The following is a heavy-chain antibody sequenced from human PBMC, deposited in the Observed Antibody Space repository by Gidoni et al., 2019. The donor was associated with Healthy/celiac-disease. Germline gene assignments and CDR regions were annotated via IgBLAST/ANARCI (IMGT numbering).Heavy chain of an antibody. CDR2: ISYDGSNK. J-gene: IGHJ5*02. Sequence: QVQLVESGGGVVQPGRSLRLSCAASGFTFSSYAMHWVRQAPGKGLGWVAVISYDGSNKYYADSVKGRFTISRDNSKNTLYLQMNSLRAEDTAVYYCARGGRWRAEGGNWFDPWGQGTLVTVSS. V-gene: IGHV3-30-3*01. CDR3: ARGGRWRAEGGNWFDP. CDR1: GFTFSSYA. D-gene: IGHD4-17*01.